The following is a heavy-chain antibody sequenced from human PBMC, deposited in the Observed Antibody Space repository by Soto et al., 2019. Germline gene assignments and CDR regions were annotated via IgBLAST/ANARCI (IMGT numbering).Heavy chain of an antibody. CDR1: GFPFSSTD. D-gene: IGHD6-19*01. Sequence: EFQVLQSGGGLVQPGGSLTLSCAASGFPFSSTDMTWVRQAPGKGLYCVSTIDGSGGTTYYADSVKGRFTISRDNAINTVLLQMNSQRADDTALYFCAKNSGWFNNWGQGALVTVSS. J-gene: IGHJ4*02. V-gene: IGHV3-23*01. CDR2: IDGSGGTT. CDR3: AKNSGWFNN.